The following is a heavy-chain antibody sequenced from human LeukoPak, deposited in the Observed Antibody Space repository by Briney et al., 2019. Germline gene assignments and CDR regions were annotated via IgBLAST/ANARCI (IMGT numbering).Heavy chain of an antibody. J-gene: IGHJ4*02. CDR2: ISGSGSTT. CDR3: AKGSTSWLFDS. CDR1: GFTFSSYD. Sequence: GGSLRLSCAASGFTFSSYDMTWVRQAPGKGLEWVSTISGSGSTTDNADSVKGRFTVSRDNSKNTLYLQINGLRAEDTAMYYCAKGSTSWLFDSWGQGTLVTVSS. V-gene: IGHV3-23*01. D-gene: IGHD2-2*01.